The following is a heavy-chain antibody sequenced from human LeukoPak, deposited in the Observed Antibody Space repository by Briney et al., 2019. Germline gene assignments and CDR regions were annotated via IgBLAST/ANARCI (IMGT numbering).Heavy chain of an antibody. Sequence: GGSLRLSCAASGFTFSSYAMHWVRQAPGKGLEWVSGISWNSGSIGYADSVKGRFTISRDNAKNSLYLQMNSLRAEDTALYYCAKDTGPDDSSGYPDYWGQGTLVTVSS. CDR1: GFTFSSYA. CDR3: AKDTGPDDSSGYPDY. D-gene: IGHD3-22*01. J-gene: IGHJ4*02. CDR2: ISWNSGSI. V-gene: IGHV3-9*01.